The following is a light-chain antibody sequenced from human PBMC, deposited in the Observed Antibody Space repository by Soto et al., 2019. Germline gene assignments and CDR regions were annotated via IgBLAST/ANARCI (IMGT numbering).Light chain of an antibody. J-gene: IGKJ3*01. V-gene: IGKV1-39*01. CDR1: QSITNY. CDR3: QQSNSAPFT. CDR2: AAS. Sequence: DIQMTQSPSSLSASVGDRVTITCRASQSITNYLNWYQHKPGKAPNLLIYAASSLQSGVPSRFSGSGSGTDFTLTISSLQPEDFATYYCQQSNSAPFTFGPGTKVDIK.